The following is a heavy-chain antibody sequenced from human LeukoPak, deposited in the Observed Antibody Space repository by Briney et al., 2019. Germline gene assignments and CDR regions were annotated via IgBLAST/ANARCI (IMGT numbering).Heavy chain of an antibody. J-gene: IGHJ6*02. CDR2: IIPILGIA. Sequence: ASVKVSCKAFGGTFSSYAISWVRQAPGQGLEWMGRIIPILGIANYAQKFQGRVTITADKSTSTAYMELSSLRSEDTAVYYCARDQIGYCSSTSCSPYYGMDVWGQGTTVTVSS. D-gene: IGHD2-2*01. CDR3: ARDQIGYCSSTSCSPYYGMDV. CDR1: GGTFSSYA. V-gene: IGHV1-69*04.